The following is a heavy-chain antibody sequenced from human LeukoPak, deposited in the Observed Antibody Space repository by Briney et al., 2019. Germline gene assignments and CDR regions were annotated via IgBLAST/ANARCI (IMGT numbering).Heavy chain of an antibody. J-gene: IGHJ4*02. CDR1: AFTLTNYE. Sequence: GGSLRLSCAASAFTLTNYEMKWLRQAPGKGLEWVSHISSSGTTEYYADSVRGRFAMSRDNAKNSLYLQMNRLRAEDKAVYYWARDILTGPFVISLESWGPGTRVTVSS. CDR2: ISSSGTTE. V-gene: IGHV3-48*03. CDR3: ARDILTGPFVISLES. D-gene: IGHD3-9*01.